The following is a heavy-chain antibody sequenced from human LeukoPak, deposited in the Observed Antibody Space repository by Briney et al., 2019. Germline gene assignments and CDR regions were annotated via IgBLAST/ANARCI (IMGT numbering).Heavy chain of an antibody. V-gene: IGHV3-11*04. CDR1: GFTFSDYY. D-gene: IGHD3-3*01. CDR2: ISSSGSTI. J-gene: IGHJ3*02. CDR3: ARESGTVLRFLEWLPQAAFDI. Sequence: SGGSLRLSCAASGFTFSDYYMSWIRQAPGKGLEWVSYISSSGSTIYYADSVKGRFTISRDNAKNSLYLQMNSLRAEDTAVYYCARESGTVLRFLEWLPQAAFDIWGQGTMVTVSS.